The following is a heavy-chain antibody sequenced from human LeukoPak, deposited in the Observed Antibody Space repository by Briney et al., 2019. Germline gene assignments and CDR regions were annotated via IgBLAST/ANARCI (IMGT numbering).Heavy chain of an antibody. CDR1: GFTVSSNY. D-gene: IGHD2-2*02. CDR3: ARWGGIVVVPAAINSFGSRDAFDI. V-gene: IGHV3-53*01. Sequence: GGSLRLSCAASGFTVSSNYMSWVRQAPGKGLEWVSVIYSGGSTYYADSVKGRFTISRDNSKNTLYLQMNSLRAEDTAVYYCARWGGIVVVPAAINSFGSRDAFDIWGQGTMVTVSS. J-gene: IGHJ3*02. CDR2: IYSGGST.